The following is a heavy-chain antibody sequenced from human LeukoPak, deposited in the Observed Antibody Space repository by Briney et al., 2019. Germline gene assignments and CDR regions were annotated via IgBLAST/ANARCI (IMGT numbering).Heavy chain of an antibody. CDR3: ARGQLGYCSSTSCYKFDY. CDR1: GGTFSSYA. J-gene: IGHJ4*02. D-gene: IGHD2-2*01. Sequence: GASVKVSCKASGGTFSSYAISWVRQAPGQGLEWMGWINPNSGGTNYAQKFQGRVTMTRDTSISTAYMELSRLRSDDTAVYYCARGQLGYCSSTSCYKFDYWGQGTLVTVSS. V-gene: IGHV1-2*02. CDR2: INPNSGGT.